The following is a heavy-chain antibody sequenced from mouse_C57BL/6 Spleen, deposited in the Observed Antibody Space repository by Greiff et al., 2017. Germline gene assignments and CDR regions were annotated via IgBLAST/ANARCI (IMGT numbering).Heavy chain of an antibody. CDR1: GYAFSSSW. J-gene: IGHJ1*03. Sequence: VQLQQSGPELVKPGASVKISCKASGYAFSSSWMNWVKQRPGKGLEWIGRIYPGDGDTNYNGKFKGKATLTADKSSSTAYMQLSSLTSEDSAVYFCARDSSGPRYFDVWGTGTTVTVSS. D-gene: IGHD3-2*02. V-gene: IGHV1-82*01. CDR2: IYPGDGDT. CDR3: ARDSSGPRYFDV.